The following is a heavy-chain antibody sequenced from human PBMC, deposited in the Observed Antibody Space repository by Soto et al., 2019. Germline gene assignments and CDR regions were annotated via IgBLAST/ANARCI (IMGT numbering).Heavy chain of an antibody. CDR2: ISYDGSNK. D-gene: IGHD3-3*01. V-gene: IGHV3-30*03. CDR3: AREGVSVDAFDV. CDR1: GFTFSSYG. Sequence: PGGSLRLSCAASGFTFSSYGMHWVRQAPGKGLEWVAVISYDGSNKYYADSVKGRITISRDNARNSLYLQMSSLRAEDTAVYYCAREGVSVDAFDVWGQGTMVTVSS. J-gene: IGHJ3*01.